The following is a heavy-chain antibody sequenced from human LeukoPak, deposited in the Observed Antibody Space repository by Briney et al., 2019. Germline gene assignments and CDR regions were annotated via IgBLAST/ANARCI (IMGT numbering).Heavy chain of an antibody. V-gene: IGHV5-51*01. CDR1: GYSFTSYW. Sequence: ESLKISCKGSGYSFTSYWIGWVRQLPGKGLEWMGIIDPDDSDTRYSPSFQGQVTISADKSISTAYLQWSSPKASDTAMYYCARRGDHYDRSIHFDYWGQGTLVTVSS. CDR3: ARRGDHYDRSIHFDY. D-gene: IGHD3-22*01. J-gene: IGHJ4*02. CDR2: IDPDDSDT.